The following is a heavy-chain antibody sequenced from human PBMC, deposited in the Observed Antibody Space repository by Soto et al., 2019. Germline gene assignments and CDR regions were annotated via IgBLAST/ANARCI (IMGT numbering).Heavy chain of an antibody. CDR3: ARDKITGLFDY. CDR1: GGSFSGYY. CDR2: INHSGST. J-gene: IGHJ4*02. Sequence: QVQLQQWGAGLLKPSETLSLTYAVYGGSFSGYYWTWIRQPPGTGLEWIGEINHSGSTNYNPSLKGRVTISVDTSKNQFSLKLTSVTAADTAVYYCARDKITGLFDYWGQGTLVTVSS. D-gene: IGHD2-8*02. V-gene: IGHV4-34*01.